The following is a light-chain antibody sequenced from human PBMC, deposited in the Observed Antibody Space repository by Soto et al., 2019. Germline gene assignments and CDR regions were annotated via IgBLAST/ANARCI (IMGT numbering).Light chain of an antibody. Sequence: QSVLTQPPSVSGAPGQRVTISCTGSSSNIGAGYDVHWYQQLPGTAPKLLIYGNSNRPSGVPDRFSGSKSGTSASLAITGLQAEGEADYYCQSYDSSLPWVFGGGTKLTVL. V-gene: IGLV1-40*01. J-gene: IGLJ3*02. CDR1: SSNIGAGYD. CDR2: GNS. CDR3: QSYDSSLPWV.